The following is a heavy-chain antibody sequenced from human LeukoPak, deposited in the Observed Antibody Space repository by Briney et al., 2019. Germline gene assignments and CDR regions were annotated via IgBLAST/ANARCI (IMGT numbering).Heavy chain of an antibody. CDR1: GGTSSSYA. J-gene: IGHJ4*02. D-gene: IGHD1-26*01. V-gene: IGHV1-69*13. Sequence: SVKVSCKASGGTSSSYAISWVRQAPGQGLEWMGGIIPIFGTANYAQKFQGRVTITADESTSTAYMELSSLRSEDTAVYYCARGPEVGATAGYYFDYWGQGTLVTVSS. CDR2: IIPIFGTA. CDR3: ARGPEVGATAGYYFDY.